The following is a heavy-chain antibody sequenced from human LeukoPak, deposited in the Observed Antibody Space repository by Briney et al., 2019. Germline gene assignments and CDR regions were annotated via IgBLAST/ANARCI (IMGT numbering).Heavy chain of an antibody. CDR3: ARDAEDYFDSSASFDS. Sequence: GTSLRLSCAGSGFTFSAYAIHWVRQAPGKGLEWVAMIWYDGTNQNYADSAKGQFTISRDNSKNTVYLQMSGLRPADTAVYYCARDAEDYFDSSASFDSWGQGTLVTVSS. V-gene: IGHV3-30*04. D-gene: IGHD3-22*01. CDR1: GFTFSAYA. CDR2: IWYDGTNQ. J-gene: IGHJ4*02.